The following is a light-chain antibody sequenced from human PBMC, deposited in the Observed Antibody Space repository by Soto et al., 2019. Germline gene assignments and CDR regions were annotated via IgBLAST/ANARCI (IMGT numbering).Light chain of an antibody. Sequence: EIVLTQSPGTLSLFPGERATLSRRASQSVSSSYLAWYQQKPGQAPRLLIYGASSRAAGTPDRLSGSGSGTDFTLTISRLEPEDSAVYYCQQYGSSRWTFGQGTRVEVK. CDR2: GAS. J-gene: IGKJ1*01. CDR3: QQYGSSRWT. CDR1: QSVSSSY. V-gene: IGKV3-20*01.